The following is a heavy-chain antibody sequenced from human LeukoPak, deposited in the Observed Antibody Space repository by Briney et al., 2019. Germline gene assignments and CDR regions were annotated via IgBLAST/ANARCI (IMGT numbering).Heavy chain of an antibody. CDR1: GFTFSSYA. Sequence: PGRSLRLSCAASGFTFSSYAMHWVRQAPGKGLEWVAVISYDGSNKYYADSVKGRFTISRDNSKNTLYLQMNSLRAEDTAVYYCARVAWELVGAFDIWGQGTMVTVSS. V-gene: IGHV3-30*04. J-gene: IGHJ3*02. D-gene: IGHD1-26*01. CDR3: ARVAWELVGAFDI. CDR2: ISYDGSNK.